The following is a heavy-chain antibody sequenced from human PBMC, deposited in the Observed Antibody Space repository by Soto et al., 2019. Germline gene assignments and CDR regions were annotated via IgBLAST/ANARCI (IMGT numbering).Heavy chain of an antibody. D-gene: IGHD2-2*01. J-gene: IGHJ6*02. CDR3: TTDVCWCSSTSCFFGMDV. V-gene: IGHV3-15*01. CDR2: IKSKTDGGTT. CDR1: GLNFSNAW. Sequence: GGSLRLSCAASGLNFSNAWMSWVRQGPGKGLEWVGRIKSKTDGGTTDYAAHVKGRFTISRDDSKNTLYLQMNSLKTEDTAVYYCTTDVCWCSSTSCFFGMDVWGQGTTVTVSS.